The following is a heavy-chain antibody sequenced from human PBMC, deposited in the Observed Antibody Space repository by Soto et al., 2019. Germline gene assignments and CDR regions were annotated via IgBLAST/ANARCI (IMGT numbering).Heavy chain of an antibody. D-gene: IGHD3-3*01. CDR2: ISAYSGNT. J-gene: IGHJ5*02. V-gene: IGHV1-18*04. CDR1: GYTFTSYG. Sequence: ASVKVSCKASGYTFTSYGISWVRQAPGQGLEWMGWISAYSGNTNYAQKLQGRVTMTTDTSTSTAYMELRSLRSDDTAVYYCARVAQIKYYDFWRGPPNWFDPSG. CDR3: ARVAQIKYYDFWRGPPNWFDP.